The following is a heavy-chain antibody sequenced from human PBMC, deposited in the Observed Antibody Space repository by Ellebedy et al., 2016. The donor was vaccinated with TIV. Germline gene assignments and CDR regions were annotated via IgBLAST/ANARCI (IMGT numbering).Heavy chain of an antibody. CDR1: GFTFRSYV. D-gene: IGHD6-19*01. J-gene: IGHJ4*02. V-gene: IGHV3-23*01. CDR3: AKDHGGGWYKEYYFDY. Sequence: GESLKISXAASGFTFRSYVMNWVRQAPGKGLEWVSGISGSGGSTYYADSVKGRFTISRDNSKNTLYLQMNSLRAEDTAVYYCAKDHGGGWYKEYYFDYWGQGTLVTVSS. CDR2: ISGSGGST.